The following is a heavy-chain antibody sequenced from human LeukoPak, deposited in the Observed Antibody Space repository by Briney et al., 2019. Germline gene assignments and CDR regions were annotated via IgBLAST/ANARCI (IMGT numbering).Heavy chain of an antibody. J-gene: IGHJ4*02. D-gene: IGHD3-10*01. CDR1: GGSFSGYY. V-gene: IGHV4-34*01. Sequence: PSETLSLSCAVYGGSFSGYYWYWIRQPPGKGLEWIGEINHSGSTNYNPSLKSRVTISVDTSKNQFSLKLSSVTAADTAVYYCARLSTMVRGSWGQGTLVTVSS. CDR3: ARLSTMVRGS. CDR2: INHSGST.